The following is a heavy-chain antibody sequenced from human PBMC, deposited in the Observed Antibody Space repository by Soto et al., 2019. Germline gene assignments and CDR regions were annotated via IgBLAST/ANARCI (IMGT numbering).Heavy chain of an antibody. CDR1: GGSISSGGYS. CDR2: IYHSGST. CDR3: ARSITTVTTNDY. Sequence: QLRLQESGSGLVKPSQTLSLTCAVSGGSISSGGYSWSWIRQPPGKGLEWIGYIYHSGSTYYNPSLKSRVTISVDRSKNQFSLKLSSVTAADTAVYYCARSITTVTTNDYWGQGSLVTVSS. V-gene: IGHV4-30-2*01. J-gene: IGHJ4*02. D-gene: IGHD4-17*01.